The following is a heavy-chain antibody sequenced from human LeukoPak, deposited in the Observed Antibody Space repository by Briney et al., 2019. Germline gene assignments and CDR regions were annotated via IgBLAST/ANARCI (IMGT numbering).Heavy chain of an antibody. CDR1: GYTFTSYA. J-gene: IGHJ5*02. CDR3: ARGGNYYDSSGYYGFDP. Sequence: ASVKVSCKASGYTFTSYAMHWVRQAPGQRLEWMGWSNAGNGNTKYSQEFQGRVTITRDTSASTAYMELSSLRSEDMAVYYCARGGNYYDSSGYYGFDPWGQGTLVTVSS. CDR2: SNAGNGNT. V-gene: IGHV1-3*02. D-gene: IGHD3-22*01.